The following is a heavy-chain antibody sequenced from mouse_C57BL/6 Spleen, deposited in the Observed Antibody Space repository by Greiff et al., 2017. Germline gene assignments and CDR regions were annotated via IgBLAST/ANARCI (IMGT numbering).Heavy chain of an antibody. V-gene: IGHV1-52*01. CDR3: ARPTKGNGNYYAMDY. J-gene: IGHJ4*01. D-gene: IGHD4-1*01. CDR1: GYTFTSYW. CDR2: IDPSDSET. Sequence: QVQLQQPGAELVRPGSSVKLSCKASGYTFTSYWMHWVKQRPIQGLEWIGNIDPSDSETHYNQKFKDKATLTVDESSRPAYMQLSSLTSEYSAVYYCARPTKGNGNYYAMDYWGQGTSVTVSS.